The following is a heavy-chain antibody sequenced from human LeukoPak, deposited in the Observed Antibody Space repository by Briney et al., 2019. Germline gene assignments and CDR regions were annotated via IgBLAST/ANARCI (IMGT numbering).Heavy chain of an antibody. CDR3: ARDYSGIAAAGTIDY. V-gene: IGHV3-48*01. D-gene: IGHD6-13*01. J-gene: IGHJ4*02. Sequence: PGGSLRLSCAASGFTFSSYSMNWVRQAPGKGLEWVSYISSSSSTIYYADSVKGRFTISRDNAKNSLYLQMNSLRAEDTAVYYCARDYSGIAAAGTIDYWGQGTLVTVPS. CDR1: GFTFSSYS. CDR2: ISSSSSTI.